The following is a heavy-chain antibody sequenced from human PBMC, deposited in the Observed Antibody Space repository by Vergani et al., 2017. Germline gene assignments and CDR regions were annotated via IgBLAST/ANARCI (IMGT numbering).Heavy chain of an antibody. CDR1: GGSISSYY. D-gene: IGHD1-26*01. V-gene: IGHV4-59*01. J-gene: IGHJ5*02. Sequence: QVQLQESGPGLVKPSETLSLTCTVSGGSISSYYWSWIRQPPGKGLEWIGYIYYSGSTNYNPSLKSRVTISVDTSKNQFSLKLSSVTAADTAVYYCARGGFEGATVGXFDPWGQGTLVTVSA. CDR2: IYYSGST. CDR3: ARGGFEGATVGXFDP.